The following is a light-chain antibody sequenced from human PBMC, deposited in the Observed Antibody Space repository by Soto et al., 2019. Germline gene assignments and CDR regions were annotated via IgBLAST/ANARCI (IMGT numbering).Light chain of an antibody. J-gene: IGKJ1*01. CDR3: QQYGISPST. V-gene: IGKV3-20*01. Sequence: EIVLTQSPGTLSLSPGERATLSCRASQSVSSSLAWYQQKPGQAPRLLIYGTSNRATAIPDRFSGSGSGADFTLTISRLEPEDFALYYWQQYGISPSTFGPGTKVEI. CDR1: QSVSSS. CDR2: GTS.